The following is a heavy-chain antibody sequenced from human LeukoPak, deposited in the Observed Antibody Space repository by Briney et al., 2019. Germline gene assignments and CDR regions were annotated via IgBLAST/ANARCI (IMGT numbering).Heavy chain of an antibody. Sequence: GGSLRLSCAASGFTFSSYAMHWVRQAPGKGLEWVAVISDDGHHNYYADSVKGRFTISRDNSKSTLYLQMNSLRDDDSAAYFCARVYLERLTAGYFDHWGQGTQVTVSP. CDR3: ARVYLERLTAGYFDH. CDR1: GFTFSSYA. J-gene: IGHJ4*02. CDR2: ISDDGHHN. D-gene: IGHD2-8*01. V-gene: IGHV3-30*04.